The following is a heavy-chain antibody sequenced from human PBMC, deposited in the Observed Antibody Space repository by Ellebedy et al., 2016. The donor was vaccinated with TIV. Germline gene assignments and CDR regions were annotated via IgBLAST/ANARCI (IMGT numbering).Heavy chain of an antibody. D-gene: IGHD6-19*01. Sequence: GESLKISXAASGFNFSSYGMNWVRQAPGKGLEWVSSISRSSSHIFYAPSVKGRFTIYRDNAKNSLYLQMNSLRVEDTAVYYCAREDSDWYYFDFWGQGTLVTVTS. CDR1: GFNFSSYG. J-gene: IGHJ4*02. CDR3: AREDSDWYYFDF. V-gene: IGHV3-21*01. CDR2: ISRSSSHI.